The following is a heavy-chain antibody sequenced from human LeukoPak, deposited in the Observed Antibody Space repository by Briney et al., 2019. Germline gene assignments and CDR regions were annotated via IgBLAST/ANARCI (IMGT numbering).Heavy chain of an antibody. Sequence: ASVKVSCKASGYTFTSYGISWVRQAPGQGLEWMGWISAYNGNTNYAQKLQGRVTMTTDTSTSTAYMELRSLRSDDTAVYYCARGETGTTWRSYYMDVWGKGTTVTVSS. CDR1: GYTFTSYG. CDR3: ARGETGTTWRSYYMDV. J-gene: IGHJ6*03. V-gene: IGHV1-18*01. CDR2: ISAYNGNT. D-gene: IGHD1-7*01.